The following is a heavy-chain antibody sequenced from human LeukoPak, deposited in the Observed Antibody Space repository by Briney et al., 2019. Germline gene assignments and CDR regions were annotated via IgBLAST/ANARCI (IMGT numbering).Heavy chain of an antibody. Sequence: PETLSLTCTVSGGSISSYYWSWVRQPPGKGLEWIGYIYYSGSTNYNPSLKSRVTISVETSQNQFSLKLTSVTAAAPAVYYCARNPSGGYVFGFWGQGNLVTVSS. CDR1: GGSISSYY. J-gene: IGHJ4*02. D-gene: IGHD1-26*01. V-gene: IGHV4-59*01. CDR2: IYYSGST. CDR3: ARNPSGGYVFGF.